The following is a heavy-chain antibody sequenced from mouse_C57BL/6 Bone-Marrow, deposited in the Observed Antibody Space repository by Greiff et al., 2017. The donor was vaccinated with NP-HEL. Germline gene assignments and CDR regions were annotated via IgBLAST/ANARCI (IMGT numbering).Heavy chain of an antibody. CDR3: ARWAYYYGSRGFAY. CDR2: IYPGDGDT. CDR1: GYAFSSSW. V-gene: IGHV1-82*01. J-gene: IGHJ3*01. Sequence: QVQLQQSGPELVKPGASVKIPCKASGYAFSSSWMNWVKQRPGKGLEWIGRIYPGDGDTNYNGKFKGKATLTADKSSSTAYMQLSSLTSGDSAVYFCARWAYYYGSRGFAYWGQGTLVTVSA. D-gene: IGHD1-1*01.